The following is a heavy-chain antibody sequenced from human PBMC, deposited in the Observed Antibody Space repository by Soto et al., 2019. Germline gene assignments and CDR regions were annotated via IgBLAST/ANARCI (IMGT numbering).Heavy chain of an antibody. D-gene: IGHD2-21*02. CDR2: VNPSGGHT. CDR3: ARGGHVVVVTAALDY. J-gene: IGHJ4*02. CDR1: GDTFTDYY. Sequence: QVQLMQSGAEVKKPGASVKVSCKASGDTFTDYYINWVRQAPGQGLEWMGTVNPSGGHTTYAQHFLGRVTMTRDTSTSTLYMELTSLTSGDTAIYYCARGGHVVVVTAALDYWGQGTLVTVSS. V-gene: IGHV1-46*01.